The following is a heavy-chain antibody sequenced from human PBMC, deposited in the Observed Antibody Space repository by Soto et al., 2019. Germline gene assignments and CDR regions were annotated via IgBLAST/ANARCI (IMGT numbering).Heavy chain of an antibody. CDR2: MNPNSGNT. CDR3: ARRRNLVRAIFGVVPGYMDV. V-gene: IGHV1-8*01. Sequence: ASVKVSCKASGYTFTSYDINWVRQATGQGLEWMGWMNPNSGNTGYAQKFQGRVTMTRNTSISTAYMELSSLRSEDTAVYYCARRRNLVRAIFGVVPGYMDVWGKGTTVTVSS. D-gene: IGHD3-3*01. CDR1: GYTFTSYD. J-gene: IGHJ6*03.